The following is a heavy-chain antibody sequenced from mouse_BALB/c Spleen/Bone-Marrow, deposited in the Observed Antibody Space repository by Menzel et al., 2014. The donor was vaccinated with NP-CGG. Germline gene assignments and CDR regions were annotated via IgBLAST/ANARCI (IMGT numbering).Heavy chain of an antibody. CDR3: TKEWYYGFDY. D-gene: IGHD1-1*01. J-gene: IGHJ2*01. CDR1: GYSFTSYW. V-gene: IGHV1-5*01. CDR2: IYPGNSDT. Sequence: EVQLQQSGTVLARPGASVKMSCEASGYSFTSYWMHWVKQRPGQGLEWIGAIYPGNSDTSYNQKFKGKAKLTAVTSASTAYMELSSLTNEDSAVYYCTKEWYYGFDYWGQGTTLTVSS.